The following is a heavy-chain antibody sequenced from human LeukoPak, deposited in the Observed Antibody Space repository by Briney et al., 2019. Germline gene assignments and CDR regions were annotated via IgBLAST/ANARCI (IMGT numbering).Heavy chain of an antibody. Sequence: SETLSLTCTVSGGSISSYYWSWIRQPPGKGLVWIGYIYTSGSTNYNPSLKSRVTISVDTSKNQFSLKLSSVTAADTAVYYCARHTSGYDFWSTSHGAFDIWGQGTMVTVSS. D-gene: IGHD3-3*01. CDR1: GGSISSYY. CDR3: ARHTSGYDFWSTSHGAFDI. J-gene: IGHJ3*02. CDR2: IYTSGST. V-gene: IGHV4-4*09.